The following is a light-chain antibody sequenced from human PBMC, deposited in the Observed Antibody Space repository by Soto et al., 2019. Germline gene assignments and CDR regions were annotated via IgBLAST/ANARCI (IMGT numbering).Light chain of an antibody. CDR2: KAS. Sequence: DIQMTQSPSTLSASVGDRVTITCRASQSISSWLAWYQQKPGKAPKLLIYKASSLESGVPSRFSGSGSGTEFTLTISSLQPDDVATYYCQPYNSPYTFGQGTKLEIK. V-gene: IGKV1-5*03. CDR1: QSISSW. J-gene: IGKJ2*01. CDR3: QPYNSPYT.